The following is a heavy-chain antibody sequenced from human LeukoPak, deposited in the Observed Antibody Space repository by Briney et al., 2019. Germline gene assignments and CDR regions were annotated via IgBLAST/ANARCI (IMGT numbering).Heavy chain of an antibody. Sequence: PGGSLRLSCAASGFAFRGYNMNWVRQAPGKGLEWISSITASSIYIYHADSVKGRFTVSRDNAKNLLFLQMDSLRAEDTAVYYCARVFRNYYFDFWGQGTLVTVSS. CDR1: GFAFRGYN. V-gene: IGHV3-21*01. D-gene: IGHD3-9*01. CDR3: ARVFRNYYFDF. J-gene: IGHJ4*02. CDR2: ITASSIYI.